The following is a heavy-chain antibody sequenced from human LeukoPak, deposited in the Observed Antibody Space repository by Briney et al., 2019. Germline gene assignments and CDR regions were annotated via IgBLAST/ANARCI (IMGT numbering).Heavy chain of an antibody. CDR2: IIPIFGTA. D-gene: IGHD4-17*01. Sequence: ASVKVSCKASGRTFSSYAISWVGQAPGQGREWMGGIIPIFGTANYAQKFQGRVTITADESTSTAYMELSSLRSEDTAVYYCAIAWTTAASYFYGMDVWGKGTTVTVSS. V-gene: IGHV1-69*13. J-gene: IGHJ6*01. CDR1: GRTFSSYA. CDR3: AIAWTTAASYFYGMDV.